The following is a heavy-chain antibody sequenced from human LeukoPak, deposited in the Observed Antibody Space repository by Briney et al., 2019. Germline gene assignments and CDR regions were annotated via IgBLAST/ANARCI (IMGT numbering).Heavy chain of an antibody. CDR2: IYSGGGT. D-gene: IGHD6-19*01. V-gene: IGHV3-53*01. Sequence: AGGSLRLSCAASGFTVDSNHMSWVRQAPGQGLEWVSVIYSGGGTYFADSVRGRFTVSRDNSKNTVYLQMNSLRVEDTAVYYCARSYSSNWLFDYWGQGTLVTVSS. CDR3: ARSYSSNWLFDY. CDR1: GFTVDSNH. J-gene: IGHJ4*02.